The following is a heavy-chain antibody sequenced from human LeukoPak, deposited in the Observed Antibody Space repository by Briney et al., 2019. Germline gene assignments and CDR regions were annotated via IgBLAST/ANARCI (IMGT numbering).Heavy chain of an antibody. CDR3: ARDSRYYDFWSGYYTSYYYYGMDV. V-gene: IGHV1-3*01. D-gene: IGHD3-3*01. CDR1: GYTFTSYA. J-gene: IGHJ6*02. Sequence: ASVKVSCKASGYTFTSYAMHWVRQAPGQRLEWMGWINAGNGNTKYSQKFQGRVTITRDTSASTAYMELSSLRSDDTAVYYCARDSRYYDFWSGYYTSYYYYGMDVWGQGTTVTVSS. CDR2: INAGNGNT.